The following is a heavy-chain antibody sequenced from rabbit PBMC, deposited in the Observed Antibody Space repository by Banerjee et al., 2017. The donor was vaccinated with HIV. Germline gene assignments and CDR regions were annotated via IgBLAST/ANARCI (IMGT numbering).Heavy chain of an antibody. CDR3: ARDPTGNSDFTFNL. D-gene: IGHD8-1*01. J-gene: IGHJ4*01. CDR2: IYTGSGRT. Sequence: QEQLEESGGDLVQPEGSLTLTCTASGFDLSSRYYMSWVRQAPGNGLEWIACIYTGSGRTWYASWANGRFTISKSSSTTVTLQITSLTAADTATYFCARDPTGNSDFTFNLWGQGTLVTVS. V-gene: IGHV1S45*01. CDR1: GFDLSSRYY.